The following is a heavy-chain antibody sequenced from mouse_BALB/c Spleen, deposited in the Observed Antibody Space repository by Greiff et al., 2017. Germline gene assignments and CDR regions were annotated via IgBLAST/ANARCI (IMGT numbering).Heavy chain of an antibody. Sequence: EVQLQQSGPELVKPGASVKMSCKASGYTFTSYVMHWVKQKPGQGLEWIGYINPYNDGTKYNEKFKGKATLTSDKSSSTAYMELSSLTSEDSAVYYCARIPSNWETWFAYWGQGTLVTVSA. J-gene: IGHJ3*01. CDR3: ARIPSNWETWFAY. CDR1: GYTFTSYV. D-gene: IGHD4-1*01. V-gene: IGHV1-14*01. CDR2: INPYNDGT.